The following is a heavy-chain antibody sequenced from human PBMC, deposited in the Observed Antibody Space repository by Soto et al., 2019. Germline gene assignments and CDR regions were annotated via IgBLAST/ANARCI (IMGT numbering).Heavy chain of an antibody. Sequence: PVGSLRLSCAASGFTFSGYAMTWVRQAPGKGLEWVPSISGSGANTYYADSVKGRFIISRDNSKNTVSLQMNSLRADDTAVYYCGKSPDFYYYGMDVWGQGTTVTVSS. J-gene: IGHJ6*02. CDR1: GFTFSGYA. V-gene: IGHV3-23*01. CDR3: GKSPDFYYYGMDV. CDR2: ISGSGANT.